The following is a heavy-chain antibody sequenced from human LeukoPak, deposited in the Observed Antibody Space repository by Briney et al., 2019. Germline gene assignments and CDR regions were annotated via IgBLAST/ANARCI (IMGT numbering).Heavy chain of an antibody. Sequence: PSETLSLTCAVSGYSISSGYYWGWIRQPPGKGLEWIGSIYHSGSTYYNPSLKSRVTISVDTSKNQFSLKLSSVTAADTAVYYCARRAAAVQEDWGQGTLVTVSS. V-gene: IGHV4-38-2*01. J-gene: IGHJ4*02. CDR1: GYSISSGYY. D-gene: IGHD6-13*01. CDR2: IYHSGST. CDR3: ARRAAAVQED.